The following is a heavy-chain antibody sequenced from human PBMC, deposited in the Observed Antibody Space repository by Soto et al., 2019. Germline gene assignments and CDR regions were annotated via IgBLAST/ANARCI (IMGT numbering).Heavy chain of an antibody. CDR1: GFTFSNYW. CDR3: ARDRAPNTPDY. CDR2: MNQDGSQI. J-gene: IGHJ4*02. V-gene: IGHV3-7*01. D-gene: IGHD2-2*02. Sequence: PGGSLRLSCAVSGFTFSNYWMTWVRQAPGKGLEWVAYMNQDGSQIYYVDSLRGRFTISRDNAKSSLYLQMNSLRVDDTAVYYCARDRAPNTPDYWGQGTLVTVSS.